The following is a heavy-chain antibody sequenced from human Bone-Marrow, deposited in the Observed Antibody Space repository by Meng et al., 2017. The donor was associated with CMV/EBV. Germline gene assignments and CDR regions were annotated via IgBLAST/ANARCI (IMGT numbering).Heavy chain of an antibody. CDR2: IKQDGSEK. J-gene: IGHJ4*02. CDR1: GFTFSTYW. CDR3: ASHKLGYRY. V-gene: IGHV3-7*01. Sequence: GGSLRLSCAGSGFTFSTYWMSWVRQAPGKGLEWVANIKQDGSEKYYVDSVKGRFTISRDNAKNSLYLQMNSLRAEDTAVYYCASHKLGYRYWGQGTLVTVSS. D-gene: IGHD5-24*01.